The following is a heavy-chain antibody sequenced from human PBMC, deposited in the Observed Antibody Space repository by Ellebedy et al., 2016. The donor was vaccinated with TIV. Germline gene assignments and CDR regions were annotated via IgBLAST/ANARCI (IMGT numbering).Heavy chain of an antibody. CDR1: GYTFTGYY. V-gene: IGHV1-2*06. CDR3: ARGLGWLQRDSDY. Sequence: AASVKVSCKASGYTFTGYYIHWVRQAPGEGLEWMGRINPDRGDTDYAQKFQGRVTMTRDTSIPTAYMEMSRLRSDDTAVYFCARGLGWLQRDSDYWGQGTLVTVSS. CDR2: INPDRGDT. J-gene: IGHJ4*02. D-gene: IGHD5-24*01.